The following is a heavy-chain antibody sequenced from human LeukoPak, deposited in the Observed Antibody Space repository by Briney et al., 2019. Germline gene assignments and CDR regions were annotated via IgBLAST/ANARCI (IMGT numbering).Heavy chain of an antibody. V-gene: IGHV3-7*01. CDR2: IKRGGSEK. D-gene: IGHD2-2*01. CDR1: GFTFSSSW. Sequence: GGSLRLSCAASGFTFSSSWMIWVRQAPGKGLEWVADIKRGGSEKLYVDSVKGRFTIFRDDAKNSLSLQMDSLRAEDTAVYYCATRLCSIAACRASSYKCMDVWGKGTTVTVSS. CDR3: ATRLCSIAACRASSYKCMDV. J-gene: IGHJ6*04.